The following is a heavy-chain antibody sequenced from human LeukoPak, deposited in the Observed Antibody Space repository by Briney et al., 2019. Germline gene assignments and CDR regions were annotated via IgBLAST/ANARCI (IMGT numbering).Heavy chain of an antibody. V-gene: IGHV4-59*01. CDR2: IYYSGST. CDR3: ARGRWEGGAFDI. D-gene: IGHD1-26*01. J-gene: IGHJ3*02. Sequence: SETLSLTCTVSGGSISSYYWSWIRQPPGKGPEWIGYIYYSGSTNYNPSLKSRVTISVDTSKNQFSLKLSSVTAADAAVYYCARGRWEGGAFDIWGQGTMVTVSS. CDR1: GGSISSYY.